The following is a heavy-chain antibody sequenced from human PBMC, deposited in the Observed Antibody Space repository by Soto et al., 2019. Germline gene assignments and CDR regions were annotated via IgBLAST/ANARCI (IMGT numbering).Heavy chain of an antibody. CDR2: ISYDGSNK. J-gene: IGHJ5*02. CDR3: ARSRMGVDP. V-gene: IGHV3-30-3*01. Sequence: PVGSLRLSCAASGFTFSSYAMHWVRQAPGKGLEWVAVISYDGSNKYYADSVKGRFTISRDNSKNTLYLQMNSLRAEDTAVYYCARSRMGVDPWGQGTLVTVS. CDR1: GFTFSSYA.